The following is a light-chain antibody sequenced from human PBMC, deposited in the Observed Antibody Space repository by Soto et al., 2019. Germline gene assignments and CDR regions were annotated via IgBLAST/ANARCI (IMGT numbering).Light chain of an antibody. CDR2: DAS. CDR3: QQRSNWLT. J-gene: IGKJ4*01. Sequence: EIVLTQSPATLSLSPGERATLSCRAIQSVSSYLACYQQKPCQAPRLLIYDASNRATGIPARFSGSGSGTVFTLTISSLEPEDFAVYYGQQRSNWLTFGGGTKVEIK. V-gene: IGKV3-11*01. CDR1: QSVSSY.